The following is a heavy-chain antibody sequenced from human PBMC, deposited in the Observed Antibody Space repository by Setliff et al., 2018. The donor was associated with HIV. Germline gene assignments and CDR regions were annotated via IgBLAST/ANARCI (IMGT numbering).Heavy chain of an antibody. CDR1: GYTFTSYA. Sequence: ASVKVSCKASGYTFTSYAMHWVRQAPGQRLEWMGWINAGSGNTKYSQKFQGRVTITRDTSASTAYMELSSLRSEDTAVYYCARAYSGSYPHYFDYWGQGTLVTVSS. J-gene: IGHJ4*02. CDR2: INAGSGNT. CDR3: ARAYSGSYPHYFDY. V-gene: IGHV1-3*01. D-gene: IGHD1-26*01.